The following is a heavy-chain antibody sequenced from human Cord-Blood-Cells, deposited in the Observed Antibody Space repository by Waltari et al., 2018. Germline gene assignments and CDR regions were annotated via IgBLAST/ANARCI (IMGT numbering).Heavy chain of an antibody. CDR1: GYTFTGYY. CDR3: ARVPNWNYAGVDY. J-gene: IGHJ4*02. Sequence: QVQLVQSGAEVKKPGASVKVSCKASGYTFTGYYMHWVRQAPGQGLAWMGWINPKSGGTNYAQKFQGSVTMTRDTSISTAYMELSRLRSDDTAVYYCARVPNWNYAGVDYWGQGTLVTVSS. V-gene: IGHV1-2*02. CDR2: INPKSGGT. D-gene: IGHD1-7*01.